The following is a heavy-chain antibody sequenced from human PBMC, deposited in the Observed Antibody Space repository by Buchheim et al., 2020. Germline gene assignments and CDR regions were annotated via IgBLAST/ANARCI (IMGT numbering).Heavy chain of an antibody. CDR1: GGTFSSYT. CDR2: ITPILGIA. J-gene: IGHJ4*02. CDR3: ARGPNYYDFWSGYPAY. D-gene: IGHD3-3*01. V-gene: IGHV1-69*02. Sequence: QVQLVQSGAEVKKPGSSVKVSCKASGGTFSSYTISWVRQAPGQGLEWMGRITPILGIANYAKKFQGRVTITADKSTSTAYMEQSSLRSEDTAVYYCARGPNYYDFWSGYPAYWGQGTL.